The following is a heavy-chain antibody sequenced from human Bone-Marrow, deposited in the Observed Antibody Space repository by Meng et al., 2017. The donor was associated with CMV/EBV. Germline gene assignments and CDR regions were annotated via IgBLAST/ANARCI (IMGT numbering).Heavy chain of an antibody. CDR2: IRYDGSNK. V-gene: IGHV3-30*02. J-gene: IGHJ5*02. CDR1: GFTFSSYG. Sequence: QVQLVESGGGVVQPGGCVRLSCAGSGFTFSSYGMHWVRQAPGKGLEWVAFIRYDGSNKYYADSVKGRFTISRDNSKNTLYLQMNSLRAEDTAVYYCAKYNRLGCSSTSCSRKALELKGFDPWGQGTLVTVAS. D-gene: IGHD2-2*01. CDR3: AKYNRLGCSSTSCSRKALELKGFDP.